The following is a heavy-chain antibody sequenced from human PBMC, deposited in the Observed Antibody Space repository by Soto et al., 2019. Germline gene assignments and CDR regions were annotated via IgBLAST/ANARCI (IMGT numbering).Heavy chain of an antibody. CDR2: ISGSGGSI. V-gene: IGHV3-23*01. J-gene: IGHJ6*02. CDR3: VKGYWKGDV. D-gene: IGHD1-1*01. CDR1: GFTFSTYA. Sequence: EVQLLESGGGLVQPGGSLRLSCAASGFTFSTYAMNWVRQAPGNGLEWVSAISGSGGSIHYADSVKGRFTISRDNCKNTLYLQMNSLRDEDTAVYHCVKGYWKGDVWGQGTTVTVSS.